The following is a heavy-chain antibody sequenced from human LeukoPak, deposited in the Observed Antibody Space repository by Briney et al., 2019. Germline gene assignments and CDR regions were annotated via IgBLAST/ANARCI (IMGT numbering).Heavy chain of an antibody. CDR3: ARATYSGSYYWFDY. V-gene: IGHV3-33*01. Sequence: GRSLRLSCAASLFTFSSYVMHWVRQAPGKGLEGVAVIWYDGSNKYYADSVKGRFTISRDNSKNTLYLQMNSLRAEDTAVYYCARATYSGSYYWFDYWGQGTLVTVSS. CDR1: LFTFSSYV. CDR2: IWYDGSNK. J-gene: IGHJ4*02. D-gene: IGHD1-26*01.